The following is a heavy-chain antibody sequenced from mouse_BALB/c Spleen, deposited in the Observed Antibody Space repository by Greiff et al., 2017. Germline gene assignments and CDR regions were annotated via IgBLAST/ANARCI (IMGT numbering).Heavy chain of an antibody. D-gene: IGHD2-1*01. CDR1: GYSFTGYY. Sequence: VQLKESGPELVKPGASVKISCKASGYSFTGYYMNWVKQSHGKSLEWIGRINPYNGDTFYNQKFKGKATLTVDKSSSTAHMELLSLTSEDSAVYYCGRSDGNYPAWFAYWGQGTLVTVSA. CDR3: GRSDGNYPAWFAY. V-gene: IGHV1-37*01. CDR2: INPYNGDT. J-gene: IGHJ3*01.